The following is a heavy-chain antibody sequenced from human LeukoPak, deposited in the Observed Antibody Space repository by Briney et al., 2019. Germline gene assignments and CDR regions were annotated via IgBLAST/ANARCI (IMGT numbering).Heavy chain of an antibody. D-gene: IGHD6-19*01. CDR2: INHSGST. Sequence: SETLSLTCAVYGGSFSGYYWSWIRQPPGKGLEWIGEINHSGSTNYNPSLKSRVTISVDTSKNQFSLKLSSVTAADTAVYYCARGKWLVRGFDYWGQGTLVTVS. J-gene: IGHJ4*02. V-gene: IGHV4-34*01. CDR1: GGSFSGYY. CDR3: ARGKWLVRGFDY.